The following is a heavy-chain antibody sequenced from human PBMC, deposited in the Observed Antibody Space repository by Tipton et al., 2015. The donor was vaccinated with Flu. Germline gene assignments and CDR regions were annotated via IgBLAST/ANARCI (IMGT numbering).Heavy chain of an antibody. CDR1: GYSISSGYY. D-gene: IGHD3-9*01. CDR3: ARVKPEVLRYFDWTQHHDAFDI. CDR2: IYHSGST. V-gene: IGHV4-38-2*02. J-gene: IGHJ3*02. Sequence: PGLVKPSETLSLTCTVSGYSISSGYYWGWIRQPPGKGLEWIGSIYHSGSTYYNPSLKSRVTISVDTSKNQFSLKLSSVTAADTAVYYCARVKPEVLRYFDWTQHHDAFDIWGQGTMVTVSS.